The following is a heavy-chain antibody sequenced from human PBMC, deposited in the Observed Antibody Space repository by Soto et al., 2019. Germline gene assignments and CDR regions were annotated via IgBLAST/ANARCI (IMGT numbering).Heavy chain of an antibody. CDR1: GFTFNGAW. CDR2: VKSKVDGETI. Sequence: EVQLVESGGGLVEPGGSLRLSCAASGFTFNGAWLNWVRQGPGQGLEWVGRVKSKVDGETIDYAAPVKGRFTISRDDSRNMVYRQMNSLSTEDTAMYYCSADLPDWGDYAFDDWGQGALGTVSS. V-gene: IGHV3-15*07. J-gene: IGHJ4*02. CDR3: SADLPDWGDYAFDD. D-gene: IGHD3-16*01.